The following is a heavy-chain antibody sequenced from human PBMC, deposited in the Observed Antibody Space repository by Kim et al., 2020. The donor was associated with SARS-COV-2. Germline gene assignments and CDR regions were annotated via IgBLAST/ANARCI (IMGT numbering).Heavy chain of an antibody. D-gene: IGHD3-10*01. J-gene: IGHJ4*02. Sequence: AQKFQGRVTMTRDTSTSTVYMELSSLRSEDTAVYYCARDYGSGGKYYFDYWGQGTLVTVSS. CDR3: ARDYGSGGKYYFDY. V-gene: IGHV1-46*01.